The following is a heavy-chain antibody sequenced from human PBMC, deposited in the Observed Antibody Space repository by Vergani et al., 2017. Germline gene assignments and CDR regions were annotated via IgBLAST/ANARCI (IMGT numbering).Heavy chain of an antibody. CDR2: ISWDGGST. CDR1: GFTFDDYT. CDR3: AKDYHFWSGYPLAPYYFDY. V-gene: IGHV3-43*01. Sequence: EVQLVESGGVVVQPGGSLRLSCAASGFTFDDYTMHWVRQAPGKGLEWVSLISWDGGSTYYADSVKGRFTISRDNSKNSLYLQMNSLRTEDTALYYCAKDYHFWSGYPLAPYYFDYWGQGTLVTVSS. J-gene: IGHJ4*02. D-gene: IGHD3-3*01.